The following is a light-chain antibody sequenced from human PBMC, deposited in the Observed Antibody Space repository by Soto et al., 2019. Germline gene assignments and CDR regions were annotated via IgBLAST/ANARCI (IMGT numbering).Light chain of an antibody. Sequence: QSALTKPASVSGSPGQSITISCTGSSSDVGVSNLVSWYQQHPGKAPKLIIYEVSQRPSGVSNRFSGSMSGNTASLTISGLQADDGGDYYCRSYANRRWRFGAGTKLTVL. V-gene: IGLV2-23*02. CDR2: EVS. CDR3: RSYANRRWR. CDR1: SSDVGVSNL. J-gene: IGLJ3*02.